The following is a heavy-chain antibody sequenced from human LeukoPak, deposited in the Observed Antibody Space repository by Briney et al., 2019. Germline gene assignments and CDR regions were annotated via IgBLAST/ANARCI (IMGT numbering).Heavy chain of an antibody. CDR2: ISSSSSYI. CDR1: GFTFSSYS. Sequence: KPGGSLRLSCAASGFTFSSYSMNWVHQAPGKGLEWVSSISSSSSYIYYADSVKGRFTISRDNAKNSLYLQMNSLRAEDTAVYYCARDLSMVAMEHYFDYWGQGTLVTVSS. CDR3: ARDLSMVAMEHYFDY. D-gene: IGHD4/OR15-4a*01. V-gene: IGHV3-21*01. J-gene: IGHJ4*02.